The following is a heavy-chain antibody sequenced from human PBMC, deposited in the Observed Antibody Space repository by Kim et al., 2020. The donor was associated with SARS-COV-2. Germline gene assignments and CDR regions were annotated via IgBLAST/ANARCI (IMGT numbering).Heavy chain of an antibody. J-gene: IGHJ5*02. D-gene: IGHD3-3*01. CDR3: ARVRRFLEWPTLYNWFDP. Sequence: GGSLRLSCAASGFTFSDYYMSWIRQAPGKGLEWVSYISSSSSYTNYADSVKGRFTISRDNAKNSLYLQMNSLRAEDTAVYYCARVRRFLEWPTLYNWFDPWGQGTLVTVSS. CDR2: ISSSSSYT. V-gene: IGHV3-11*05. CDR1: GFTFSDYY.